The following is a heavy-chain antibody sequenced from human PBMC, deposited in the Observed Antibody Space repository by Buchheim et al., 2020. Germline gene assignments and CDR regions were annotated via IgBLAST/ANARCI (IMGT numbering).Heavy chain of an antibody. D-gene: IGHD5-12*01. J-gene: IGHJ4*02. V-gene: IGHV3-23*01. CDR1: GFTFSSYA. Sequence: EVQLLESGGGLVQPGGSLRLSCAASGFTFSSYAMSWVRQAPGKGLEWVSAISGSGGSTYYADSVKGRFTLSRDTLKTTLHLQMNSLGAEDTAVYYCAKNVDIVATFNDYWGQGTL. CDR2: ISGSGGST. CDR3: AKNVDIVATFNDY.